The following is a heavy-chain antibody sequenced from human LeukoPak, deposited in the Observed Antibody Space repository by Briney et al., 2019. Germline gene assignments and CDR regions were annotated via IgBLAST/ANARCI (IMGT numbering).Heavy chain of an antibody. J-gene: IGHJ3*02. CDR2: IYPGDSDT. Sequence: GESLKISCKGSGYSFTTYWIGWVRRMPGKGLEWMGIIYPGDSDTRYSPSFQGQVTISADKSISTAYLQWSSLKASDTTMYYCARSAVAGRRRAFDIWGQGTMVTVSS. D-gene: IGHD6-19*01. CDR1: GYSFTTYW. V-gene: IGHV5-51*01. CDR3: ARSAVAGRRRAFDI.